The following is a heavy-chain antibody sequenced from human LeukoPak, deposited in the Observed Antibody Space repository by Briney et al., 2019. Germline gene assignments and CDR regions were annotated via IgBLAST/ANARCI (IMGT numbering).Heavy chain of an antibody. CDR3: ARTESGYSSSWYLRHYYYYYMDV. Sequence: GGSLRLSRAASGFTFSSYWMSWVRQAPGKGLEWVANIKQDGSEKYYVDSVKGRFTISRDNAKNALYLQMNSLRAEDTAVYYCARTESGYSSSWYLRHYYYYYMDVWGKGTTVTVSS. J-gene: IGHJ6*03. D-gene: IGHD6-13*01. CDR2: IKQDGSEK. V-gene: IGHV3-7*01. CDR1: GFTFSSYW.